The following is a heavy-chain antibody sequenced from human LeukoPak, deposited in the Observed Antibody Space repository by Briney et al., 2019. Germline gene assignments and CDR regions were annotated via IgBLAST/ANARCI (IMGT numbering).Heavy chain of an antibody. D-gene: IGHD2-2*01. CDR2: ISAYNGNT. J-gene: IGHJ6*02. CDR3: ARESYCSSTSCYSDYYYYGMDV. Sequence: ASVKVSCKATGYTFTSYGISWVRQAPGQGLEWMGWISAYNGNTNYAQKLQGRVTMTTDTSTSTAYMELRSLRSDDTAVYYCARESYCSSTSCYSDYYYYGMDVWGQGTTVTVSS. V-gene: IGHV1-18*01. CDR1: GYTFTSYG.